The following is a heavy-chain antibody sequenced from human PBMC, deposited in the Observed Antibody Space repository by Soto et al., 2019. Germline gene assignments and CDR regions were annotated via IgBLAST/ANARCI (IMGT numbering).Heavy chain of an antibody. CDR1: GFSFEEYA. Sequence: EMRLVESGGALAKPGGSLRLSCEASGFSFEEYAMNWVRPGPGKGLEWVARISWNSGTTHYADSVKGRFAISRDNGKNLVYLEMNGLRIEDTALYYCAKDNLRSGLGNWFDPWGQGTWVSVSS. V-gene: IGHV3-9*01. CDR2: ISWNSGTT. CDR3: AKDNLRSGLGNWFDP. D-gene: IGHD6-19*01. J-gene: IGHJ5*02.